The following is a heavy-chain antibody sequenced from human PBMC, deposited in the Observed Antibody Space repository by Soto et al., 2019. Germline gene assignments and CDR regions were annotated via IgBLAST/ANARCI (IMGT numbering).Heavy chain of an antibody. D-gene: IGHD3-10*01. Sequence: GESLKISCKASGYSFTSYWIGWVRQMPGKGLEWMGIIYPGDSEIRYSPSFHGQVTLSADNSTSTAYLQWNSLKASDTAMYYCVSSDNGGSYLFDYWGQGIPVTVSS. CDR3: VSSDNGGSYLFDY. J-gene: IGHJ4*02. CDR2: IYPGDSEI. V-gene: IGHV5-51*01. CDR1: GYSFTSYW.